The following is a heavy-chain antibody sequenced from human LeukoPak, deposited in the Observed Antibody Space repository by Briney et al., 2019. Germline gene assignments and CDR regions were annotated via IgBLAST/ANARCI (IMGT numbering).Heavy chain of an antibody. J-gene: IGHJ4*02. CDR3: ARDPTAY. CDR1: GLTFSNYN. Sequence: GGSLTLSCVASGLTFSNYNMHWVRQAPGKGLEWVAVVWHDGSYKYYVDSVKGRFTISRDNSKNTVYLQMNSLRAEDTAVYYCARDPTAYWGQGTLVTVSS. V-gene: IGHV3-33*01. CDR2: VWHDGSYK. D-gene: IGHD1-26*01.